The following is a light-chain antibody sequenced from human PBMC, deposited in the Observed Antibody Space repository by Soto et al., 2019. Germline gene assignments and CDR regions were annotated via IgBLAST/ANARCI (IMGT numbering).Light chain of an antibody. J-gene: IGLJ1*01. CDR3: SSYTTSNTRQIV. Sequence: QSALTQPASVSGSPGQSITMSCTWTSSDVGGYNYVSWYQHHPGKAPKLMIFDVSNRPSGVSNRFSGSKSGNTASLTISGLQPEDEADYYCSSYTTSNTRQIVFGTGTKVTVL. CDR2: DVS. CDR1: SSDVGGYNY. V-gene: IGLV2-14*03.